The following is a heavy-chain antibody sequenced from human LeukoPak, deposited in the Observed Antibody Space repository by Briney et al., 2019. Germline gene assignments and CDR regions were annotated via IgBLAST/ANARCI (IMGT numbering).Heavy chain of an antibody. D-gene: IGHD4-17*01. V-gene: IGHV3-48*03. CDR1: GFTFSSYA. CDR3: ARGGEYGDYPDY. Sequence: GGSLRLSCAASGFTFSSYAMSWVRQAPGKGLEWVSYISSSGSTIYYADSVKGRFTISRDNAKNSLYLQMNSLRAEDTAVYYCARGGEYGDYPDYWGQGTLVTVSS. J-gene: IGHJ4*02. CDR2: ISSSGSTI.